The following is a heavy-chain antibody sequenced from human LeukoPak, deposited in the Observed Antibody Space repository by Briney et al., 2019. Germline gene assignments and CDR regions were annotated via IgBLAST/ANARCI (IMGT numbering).Heavy chain of an antibody. V-gene: IGHV5-51*01. J-gene: IGHJ4*02. CDR3: ARRSRQQLRPFDY. CDR2: IYPDDSDT. CDR1: GYSFTSYW. Sequence: GESLKISCKGSGYSFTSYWIGWLRQMPGKGLEWMGIIYPDDSDTRYSPSFQGQVTISADKSISTAYLQWSSLKASDTAMYYCARRSRQQLRPFDYWGQGTLVTVSS. D-gene: IGHD6-13*01.